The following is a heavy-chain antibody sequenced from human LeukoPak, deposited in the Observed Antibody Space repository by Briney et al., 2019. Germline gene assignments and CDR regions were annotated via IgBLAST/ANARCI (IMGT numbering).Heavy chain of an antibody. CDR1: GFTVSSNY. CDR3: VSSDSSGYYFFDY. V-gene: IGHV3-66*01. CDR2: IYSGGST. D-gene: IGHD3-22*01. J-gene: IGHJ4*02. Sequence: GGSLRLSCAASGFTVSSNYMSWVRQAPGKGLEWVSVIYSGGSTYYADSVKGRFTISRDNPKNTLYLQMNSLRAEDTAVYYCVSSDSSGYYFFDYWGQGTLVTVSS.